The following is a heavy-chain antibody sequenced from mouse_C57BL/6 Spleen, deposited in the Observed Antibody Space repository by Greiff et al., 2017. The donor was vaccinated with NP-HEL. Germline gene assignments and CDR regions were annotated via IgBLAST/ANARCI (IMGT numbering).Heavy chain of an antibody. Sequence: VQLQESDAELVKPGASVKISCKVSGYTFTDHTIHWMKQRPEQGLEWIGYIYPRDGSTKYNEKFKGKATLTADKSSSTAYMQLNSLTSEDSAVYFWARAEAKGGADYARDYWGQGTSVTGSS. D-gene: IGHD3-2*02. J-gene: IGHJ4*01. V-gene: IGHV1-78*01. CDR1: GYTFTDHT. CDR2: IYPRDGST. CDR3: ARAEAKGGADYARDY.